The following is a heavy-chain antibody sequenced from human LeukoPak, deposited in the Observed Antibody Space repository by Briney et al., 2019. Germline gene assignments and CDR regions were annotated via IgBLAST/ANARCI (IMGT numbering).Heavy chain of an antibody. CDR1: GYTFTNYG. D-gene: IGHD3-10*01. V-gene: IGHV1-18*01. CDR2: SAYNGNT. J-gene: IGHJ4*02. Sequence: GASVKVSCKVSGYTFTNYGFNWVRQAPGQGLEWMGNSAYNGNTNYAQKFQDRVTVTTDTSTSTAYMELRSLRSDDTAVYYCARYNSMFRGVTTSDYWGQGTLVTVSS. CDR3: ARYNSMFRGVTTSDY.